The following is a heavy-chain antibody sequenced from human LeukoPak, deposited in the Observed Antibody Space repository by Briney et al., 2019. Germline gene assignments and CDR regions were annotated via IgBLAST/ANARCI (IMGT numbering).Heavy chain of an antibody. D-gene: IGHD4-11*01. CDR2: IYNSGST. V-gene: IGHV4-59*01. J-gene: IGHJ4*02. CDR1: GDSISSYY. CDR3: ARTRDYSDLSQDY. Sequence: SETLSLTCTVSGDSISSYYGGWVRQPPGKGLEWIGYIYNSGSTYYNPSLKSRVAISVDTSKNQFSLKLSSVTAADTAVYYCARTRDYSDLSQDYWGQGTLVTVSS.